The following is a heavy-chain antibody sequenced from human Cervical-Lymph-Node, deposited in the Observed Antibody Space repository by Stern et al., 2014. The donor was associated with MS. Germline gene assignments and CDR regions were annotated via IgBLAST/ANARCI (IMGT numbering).Heavy chain of an antibody. Sequence: QVQLVESGSGQAKPSQTLSLTCAVSGGSISSGGSSWNWIRQPPGKGLEWIGLIYPSGSTYYTPSLKGRVFISVDTSKNQFALNLRSVTAADTAVYYCARGGVIYTQDRNGFDVWGQGTMVTVSS. CDR2: IYPSGST. J-gene: IGHJ3*01. V-gene: IGHV4-30-2*01. CDR3: ARGGVIYTQDRNGFDV. CDR1: GGSISSGGSS. D-gene: IGHD2-21*01.